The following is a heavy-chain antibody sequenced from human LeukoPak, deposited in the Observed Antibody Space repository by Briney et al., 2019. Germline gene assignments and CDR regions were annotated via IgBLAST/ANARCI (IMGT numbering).Heavy chain of an antibody. CDR3: IRHVETIDY. V-gene: IGHV3-73*01. CDR2: IRNKASSYAT. CDR1: GFIFSGST. J-gene: IGHJ4*02. D-gene: IGHD2-21*01. Sequence: HPGGSLRLSCAASGFIFSGSTIHWVRQASGKGLEWLGHIRNKASSYATAYAASVKGRFTISRDDSKNTTYLQINSLKTEDTAMYYCIRHVETIDYWGQGTLLTVPS.